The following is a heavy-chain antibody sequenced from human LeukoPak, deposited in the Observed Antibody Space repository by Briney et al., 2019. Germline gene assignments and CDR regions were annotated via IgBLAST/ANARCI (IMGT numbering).Heavy chain of an antibody. V-gene: IGHV1-8*01. D-gene: IGHD4-17*01. J-gene: IGHJ4*02. CDR1: GYTFTSYD. CDR2: MSPNSGNT. Sequence: ASVKVSCKASGYTFTSYDINWVRQATGQGLEWMGWMSPNSGNTGYAQKFQGRVTMTRNTSISTAYMELSSLRSEDTAVYYCARTTDDYGDYFDYWGQGTLVTVSS. CDR3: ARTTDDYGDYFDY.